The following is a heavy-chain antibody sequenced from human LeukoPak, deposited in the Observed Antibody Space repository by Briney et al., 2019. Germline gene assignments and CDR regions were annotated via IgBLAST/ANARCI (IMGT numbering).Heavy chain of an antibody. CDR2: LNPRSSAT. CDR1: GYTFVDYD. V-gene: IGHV1-2*02. D-gene: IGHD5-12*01. J-gene: IGHJ4*02. Sequence: ASVKVSCKASGYTFVDYDLYWVRQAPGQGLEWMGWLNPRSSATNYAQKFQARVTMTRDTSINTAYMELSSLRSDDTAVYYCARDHRRGSTGYDMPADWGQGTLVTVSS. CDR3: ARDHRRGSTGYDMPAD.